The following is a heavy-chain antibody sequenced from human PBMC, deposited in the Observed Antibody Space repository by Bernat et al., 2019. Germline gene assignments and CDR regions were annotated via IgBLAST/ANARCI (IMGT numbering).Heavy chain of an antibody. CDR3: AGGTVWYYDSSGYHGPNDY. Sequence: EVQLVETGGGLIQPGGSLRLSCAASGFTVSSNYMSWVRQAPGKGLEWVSVIYSGGSTYYADSGKGRFTSSRDNCKNTLYLQMNSRRAEDTAVYYCAGGTVWYYDSSGYHGPNDYWGQRTLVTVSS. D-gene: IGHD3-22*01. J-gene: IGHJ4*02. CDR2: IYSGGST. CDR1: GFTVSSNY. V-gene: IGHV3-53*02.